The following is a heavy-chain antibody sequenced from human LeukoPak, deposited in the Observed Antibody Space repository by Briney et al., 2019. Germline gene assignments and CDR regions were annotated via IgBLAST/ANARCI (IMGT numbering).Heavy chain of an antibody. J-gene: IGHJ4*02. CDR3: ARLTSYSGRHFDY. CDR1: GVSISSSNSY. Sequence: ETLSLTCTVSGVSISSSNSYWGWIRQPPGKGLEWIGSIYYSGNTYYNASLKSQVSISIDTSKNQFSLKLTSVTAADTAVYYCARLTSYSGRHFDYWGQGTLVTVSS. V-gene: IGHV4-39*01. D-gene: IGHD1-26*01. CDR2: IYYSGNT.